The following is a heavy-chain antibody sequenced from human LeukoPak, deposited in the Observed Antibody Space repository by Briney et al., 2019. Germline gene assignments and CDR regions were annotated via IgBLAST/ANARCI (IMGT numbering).Heavy chain of an antibody. CDR1: GVTLSTYA. J-gene: IGHJ2*01. CDR3: AKDRTVGASYWYLDL. D-gene: IGHD1-26*01. CDR2: ISSSGSGGNT. Sequence: GGSLRLSCAASGVTLSTYAMSWARQAPGRGLEWVSGISSSGSGGNTYYADSVKGRFTISRDSSKNTLFLHMNSLRVEDTAIYYCAKDRTVGASYWYLDLWGRGTLVTVSS. V-gene: IGHV3-23*01.